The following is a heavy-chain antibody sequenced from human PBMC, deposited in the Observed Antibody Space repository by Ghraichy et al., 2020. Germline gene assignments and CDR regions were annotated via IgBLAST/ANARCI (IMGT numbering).Heavy chain of an antibody. Sequence: SETLSLTCAVYGGSFSGYYWSWIRQPPGKGLEWIGEINHSGSTNYNPSLKSRVTISVDTSKNQFSLKLSSVTAADTAVYYCARARPEFPISYSSGWLAYYMDVWGKGTTVTVSS. CDR2: INHSGST. V-gene: IGHV4-34*01. D-gene: IGHD6-19*01. J-gene: IGHJ6*03. CDR3: ARARPEFPISYSSGWLAYYMDV. CDR1: GGSFSGYY.